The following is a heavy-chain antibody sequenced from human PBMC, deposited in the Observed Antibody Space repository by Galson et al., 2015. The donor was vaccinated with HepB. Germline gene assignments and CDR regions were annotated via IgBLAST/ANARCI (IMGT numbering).Heavy chain of an antibody. V-gene: IGHV1-3*01. Sequence: SVKVSCKASGYTFTSYAMHWVRQAPGQRLEWMGWINAGNGNTKYSQKFQGRVTITRDTSASTAYMELSSLRSEDTAVYYCARADCSGGSCYPGLLYFQHWGQGTLVTVSS. J-gene: IGHJ1*01. CDR1: GYTFTSYA. D-gene: IGHD2-15*01. CDR3: ARADCSGGSCYPGLLYFQH. CDR2: INAGNGNT.